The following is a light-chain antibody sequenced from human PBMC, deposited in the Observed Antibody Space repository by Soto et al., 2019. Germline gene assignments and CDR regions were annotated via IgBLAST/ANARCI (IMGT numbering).Light chain of an antibody. CDR2: GAS. J-gene: IGKJ3*01. CDR1: QSVSTK. Sequence: EIVMTQSPATLSVSPGERATLSCRASQSVSTKLAWYQQKPGQAPRLLIYGASTRATGIPARFSGSGSGTEFTLTISSLQSEDFAVYYCQQYNKWPPFTFGPGTKVDI. V-gene: IGKV3-15*01. CDR3: QQYNKWPPFT.